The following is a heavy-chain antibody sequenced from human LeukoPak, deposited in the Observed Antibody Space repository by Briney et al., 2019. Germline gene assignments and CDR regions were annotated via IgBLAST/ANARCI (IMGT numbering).Heavy chain of an antibody. D-gene: IGHD4-17*01. Sequence: GGSLRLSCAASGFTFSSYFMTWVRQAPGKGLEWVANIKQDGSEKYYVDSVKGRFSISRDNARDSLYLQMNSLRAEDMAVYYCARTDYGDYDWYFDLWGRGTLVTVSS. CDR2: IKQDGSEK. CDR3: ARTDYGDYDWYFDL. V-gene: IGHV3-7*01. CDR1: GFTFSSYF. J-gene: IGHJ2*01.